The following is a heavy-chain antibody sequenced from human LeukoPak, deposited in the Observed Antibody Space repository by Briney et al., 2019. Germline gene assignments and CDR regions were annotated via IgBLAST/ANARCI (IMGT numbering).Heavy chain of an antibody. Sequence: SETLSLTCTVSGGSISSSSYYWGWIRQPPGKGLEWIGSIYYSGSTYYNPSLKSRVTISVDTSKNQFSLKLSSVTAADTAVYYCARDTRYSSTLDYWGQGTLVTVSS. V-gene: IGHV4-39*07. CDR3: ARDTRYSSTLDY. CDR1: GGSISSSSYY. CDR2: IYYSGST. D-gene: IGHD6-13*01. J-gene: IGHJ4*02.